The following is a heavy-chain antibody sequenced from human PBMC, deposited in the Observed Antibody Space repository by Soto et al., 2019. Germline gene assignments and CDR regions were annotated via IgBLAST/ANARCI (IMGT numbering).Heavy chain of an antibody. J-gene: IGHJ4*02. CDR2: IYYTGRT. CDR1: GVSVSSSSYY. V-gene: IGHV4-39*01. Sequence: SETLSLTCSVSGVSVSSSSYYWGWVRQPPGKGLEWIGTIYYTGRTSYSPSLKSRVTISVDTSKTQFSLNLNSVTAADTAVYYCAGRRAGDYYFDYWGQGTLVT. CDR3: AGRRAGDYYFDY. D-gene: IGHD1-26*01.